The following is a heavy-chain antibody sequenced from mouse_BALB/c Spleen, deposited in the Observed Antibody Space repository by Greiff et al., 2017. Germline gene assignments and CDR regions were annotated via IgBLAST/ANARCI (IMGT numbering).Heavy chain of an antibody. Sequence: EVHLVESGGGLVQPGGSRKLSCAASGFTFSSFGMHWVRQAPEKGLEWVAYISSGSSTIYYADTVKGRFTISRDNPKNTLFLQMTSLRSEDTAMYYCARDYGSPYAMDYWGQGTSVTVSS. CDR2: ISSGSSTI. CDR1: GFTFSSFG. CDR3: ARDYGSPYAMDY. V-gene: IGHV5-17*02. D-gene: IGHD1-1*01. J-gene: IGHJ4*01.